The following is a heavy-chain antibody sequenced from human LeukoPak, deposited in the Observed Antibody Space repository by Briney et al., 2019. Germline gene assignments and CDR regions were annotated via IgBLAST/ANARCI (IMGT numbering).Heavy chain of an antibody. D-gene: IGHD6-13*01. Sequence: GGSLRLSCAASGFNFRTYGMHWVRQAPGKGLEWVAFIRYDGSNKYYADSVKGRFTISRDNSKNTLYLQMNSLRAEDTAVYYCAKEAGIAAAGTSLDPWGQGTLVTVSS. CDR2: IRYDGSNK. V-gene: IGHV3-30*02. CDR3: AKEAGIAAAGTSLDP. J-gene: IGHJ5*02. CDR1: GFNFRTYG.